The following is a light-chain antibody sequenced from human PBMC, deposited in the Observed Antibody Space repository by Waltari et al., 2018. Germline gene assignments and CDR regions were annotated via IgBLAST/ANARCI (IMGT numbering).Light chain of an antibody. CDR3: QPYQSPPYT. V-gene: IGKV1-33*01. Sequence: DIQLTQSPSSLSAAVGDRVTITYQATQDITTSLSWFQQKPGKAPQLLIYVASSLQAGVPSRFSGTGSGTAFSFTITSLQPEDSATYYCQPYQSPPYTFGRGPSCRSN. J-gene: IGKJ2*01. CDR1: QDITTS. CDR2: VAS.